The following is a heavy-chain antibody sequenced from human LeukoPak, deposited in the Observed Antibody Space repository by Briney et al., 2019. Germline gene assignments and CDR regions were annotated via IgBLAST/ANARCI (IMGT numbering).Heavy chain of an antibody. J-gene: IGHJ4*02. CDR2: ISGSGGST. V-gene: IGHV3-23*01. CDR3: AKDLNSITMVRGVIITPYVFDY. D-gene: IGHD3-10*01. CDR1: GFTFSSYA. Sequence: PGGSLRLSCAASGFTFSSYAMSWVRQAPGKGLEWVSAISGSGGSTYYADPVKGRFTISRDNSKNTLYLQMNSLRAEDTAVYYCAKDLNSITMVRGVIITPYVFDYWGQGTLVTVSS.